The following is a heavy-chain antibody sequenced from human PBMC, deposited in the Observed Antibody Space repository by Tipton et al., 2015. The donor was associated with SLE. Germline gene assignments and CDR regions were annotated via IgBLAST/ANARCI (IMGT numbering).Heavy chain of an antibody. CDR3: ARTNYGVPFDF. D-gene: IGHD1-7*01. J-gene: IGHJ3*01. V-gene: IGHV1-46*01. CDR1: GGTFSSYA. Sequence: QSGPEVKKPGSSVKVSCKASGGTFSSYAISWVRQAPGHGLEWMGIINPSGGSTSNAQKFQGRLTMTRDTSTSTVYMELSSLRSEDTAVYYCARTNYGVPFDFWGQGTKVTVSS. CDR2: INPSGGST.